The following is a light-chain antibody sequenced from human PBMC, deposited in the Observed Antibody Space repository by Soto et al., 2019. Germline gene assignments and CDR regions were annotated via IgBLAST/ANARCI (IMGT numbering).Light chain of an antibody. CDR3: QQYDNLPRGIT. CDR2: DAS. CDR1: QDISNY. Sequence: DIPMTQSPSSLSASVGDRVTITCQASQDISNYLNWYQQKPGKAPKLLIYDASNLETGVPSRFSGSGSGTDFTFTISSLQPEDIATYYCQQYDNLPRGITFGQGTRLEIK. J-gene: IGKJ5*01. V-gene: IGKV1-33*01.